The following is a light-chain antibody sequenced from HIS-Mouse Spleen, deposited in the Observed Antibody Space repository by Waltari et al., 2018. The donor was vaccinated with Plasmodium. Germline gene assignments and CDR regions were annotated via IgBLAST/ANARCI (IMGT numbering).Light chain of an antibody. Sequence: SYELTQPPSVSVSPGQTARITGAGDALPKKYAYWYQQKSGQAPVLVSYEDSKRPSGIPERFSGSSSGTMATLTISGAQVEDEADYYCYSTDSSGNHRVFGGGTKLTVL. CDR3: YSTDSSGNHRV. V-gene: IGLV3-10*01. J-gene: IGLJ3*02. CDR1: ALPKKY. CDR2: EDS.